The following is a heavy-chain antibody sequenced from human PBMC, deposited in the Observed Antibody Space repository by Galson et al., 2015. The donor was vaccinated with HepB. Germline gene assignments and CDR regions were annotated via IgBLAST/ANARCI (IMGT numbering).Heavy chain of an antibody. CDR1: GFTFSSYW. CDR3: ARDTTQDDFWSGYYSGYYYGMDV. Sequence: SLRLSCAASGFTFSSYWMSWVRQAPGKGLEWVANIKQDGSEKYYVDSVKGRFTISRDNAKNSLYLQMNSLRAEDTAVYYCARDTTQDDFWSGYYSGYYYGMDVWGQGTTVTVSS. D-gene: IGHD3-3*01. V-gene: IGHV3-7*01. CDR2: IKQDGSEK. J-gene: IGHJ6*02.